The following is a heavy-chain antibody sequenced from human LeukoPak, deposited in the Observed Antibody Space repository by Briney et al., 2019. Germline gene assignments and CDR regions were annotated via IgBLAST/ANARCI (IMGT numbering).Heavy chain of an antibody. Sequence: GESLKISCKGSGYSFTSYWIGWVRQMPGKGLEWMGIIYPGDSDTSYSPSFQGQVTISADKSISTAYLQWSSLKASDTAMYYCARQTVVVPAAMSTYYYYYGMDVWGQGTSVTVSS. D-gene: IGHD2-2*01. V-gene: IGHV5-51*01. CDR2: IYPGDSDT. CDR1: GYSFTSYW. J-gene: IGHJ6*02. CDR3: ARQTVVVPAAMSTYYYYYGMDV.